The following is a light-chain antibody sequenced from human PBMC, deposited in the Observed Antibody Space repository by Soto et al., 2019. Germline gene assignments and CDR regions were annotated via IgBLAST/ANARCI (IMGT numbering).Light chain of an antibody. Sequence: DIQMTQSPSSLSAAVGDRVTLTGQPSQSISRWLAWYQQKPGKAPKLLIYDASSLATGVPSRFSGSGSGTEFTLTISSLQPDDFATYYCQQYNTYSTFGRGTKVDIK. J-gene: IGKJ1*01. CDR1: QSISRW. CDR2: DAS. V-gene: IGKV1-5*01. CDR3: QQYNTYST.